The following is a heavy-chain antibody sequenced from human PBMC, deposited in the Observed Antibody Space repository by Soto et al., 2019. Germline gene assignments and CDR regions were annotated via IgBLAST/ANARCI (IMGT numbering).Heavy chain of an antibody. CDR3: ARDPRSAPNYYNSSGYYYGYYYYYGMDV. J-gene: IGHJ6*02. D-gene: IGHD3-22*01. V-gene: IGHV3-21*01. CDR1: GFTLSSYS. Sequence: GGSLRLSCAASGFTLSSYSMNWVRQAPGKEPEWVSSISSSSSYIYYADSVKGRFTISRDNAKNSLYLQMNSLRAEDTAVYYCARDPRSAPNYYNSSGYYYGYYYYYGMDVWGQGTTVTVSS. CDR2: ISSSSSYI.